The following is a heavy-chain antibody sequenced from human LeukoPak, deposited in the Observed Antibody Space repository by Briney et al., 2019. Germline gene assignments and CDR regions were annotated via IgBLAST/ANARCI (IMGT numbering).Heavy chain of an antibody. V-gene: IGHV3-21*01. CDR2: ISSSSSYI. CDR1: GFTFSSYS. J-gene: IGHJ3*02. CDR3: ARAESPITMIVMASAFDI. D-gene: IGHD3-22*01. Sequence: GGSLRLSCAASGFTFSSYSMNWVRQAPGKGLEWVSSISSSSSYIYYADSVKGRFTISRDNAKNSLYLQMNSLRAEDTAVYYRARAESPITMIVMASAFDIWGQGTMVTVSS.